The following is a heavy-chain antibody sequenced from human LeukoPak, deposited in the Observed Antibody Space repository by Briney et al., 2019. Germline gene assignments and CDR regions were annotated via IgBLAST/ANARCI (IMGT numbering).Heavy chain of an antibody. J-gene: IGHJ4*02. CDR1: GFTFSSYA. V-gene: IGHV3-23*01. CDR2: ISGSSGGT. Sequence: PGGSLRLSCAASGFTFSSYAMTWVRQAPGKGLEWVSVISGSSGGTYYADSVKGRFIISRDNFKNTVYLQMNSLRAEDTAVYYCAKEDDFGNHFDYWGQGTLVTVS. D-gene: IGHD4-11*01. CDR3: AKEDDFGNHFDY.